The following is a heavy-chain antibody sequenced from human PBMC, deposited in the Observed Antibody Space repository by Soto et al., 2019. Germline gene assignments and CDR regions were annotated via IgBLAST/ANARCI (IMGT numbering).Heavy chain of an antibody. J-gene: IGHJ4*02. D-gene: IGHD5-18*01. CDR3: ARLPYSYVSLYFFDF. Sequence: GGSLRLSCAASGFTFSNYAVSWVRQSPGRGLGWVASISDRGGSTKYADSVNGRFTISRDNSRNALFLQMDTLRAEDTAVYYCARLPYSYVSLYFFDFWGQGTLVTVSS. CDR1: GFTFSNYA. V-gene: IGHV3-23*01. CDR2: ISDRGGST.